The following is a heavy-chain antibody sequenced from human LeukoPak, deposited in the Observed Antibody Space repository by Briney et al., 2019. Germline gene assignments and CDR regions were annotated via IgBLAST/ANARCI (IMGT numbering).Heavy chain of an antibody. CDR2: IYYSGST. V-gene: IGHV4-31*03. CDR1: GGSISSGGYY. J-gene: IGHJ4*02. Sequence: PSETLSLTCTVSGGSISSGGYYWSWIRQHPGEGLEWIGYIYYSGSTYYNPSLKSRVTISVDTSKNQFSLKLSSVTAADTAVYYCARDIPSNCSGGSCYVLWGQGTLVTVSS. D-gene: IGHD2-15*01. CDR3: ARDIPSNCSGGSCYVL.